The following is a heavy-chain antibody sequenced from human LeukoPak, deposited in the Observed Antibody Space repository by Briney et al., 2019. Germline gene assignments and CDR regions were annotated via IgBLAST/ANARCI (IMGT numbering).Heavy chain of an antibody. CDR3: AKDARENYYYYMDV. Sequence: PGGSLRLSCAASGFNFDDYAMNWVRQAPGKGLEWVSLISWDGGNTYYADSVKGRFTISRDNSKNSLYLQMNSLRVEDTALYYCAKDARENYYYYMDVWGKGTTVTVSS. CDR2: ISWDGGNT. J-gene: IGHJ6*03. V-gene: IGHV3-43D*03. D-gene: IGHD1-26*01. CDR1: GFNFDDYA.